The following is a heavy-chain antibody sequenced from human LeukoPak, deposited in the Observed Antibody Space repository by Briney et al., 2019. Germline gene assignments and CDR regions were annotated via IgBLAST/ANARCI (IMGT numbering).Heavy chain of an antibody. Sequence: ETLSLTCTVSGGSITSYYWSWIRQSAGKGLEWIGRIYITGSTNYNPSLKSRVTISVDTSKNQFSLKLSSVTAADTAVYYCARVKIKGGITIFKEYHYMDVWGKGTTVTVSS. D-gene: IGHD3-3*01. V-gene: IGHV4-4*07. J-gene: IGHJ6*03. CDR1: GGSITSYY. CDR3: ARVKIKGGITIFKEYHYMDV. CDR2: IYITGST.